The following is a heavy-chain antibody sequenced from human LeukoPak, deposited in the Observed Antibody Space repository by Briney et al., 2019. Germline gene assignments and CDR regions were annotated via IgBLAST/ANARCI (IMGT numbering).Heavy chain of an antibody. CDR2: INNDGST. J-gene: IGHJ3*02. D-gene: IGHD1-26*01. CDR3: ARVGSGSYPDDPFDI. Sequence: PGGSLRLSCVASGFTFGKYWMHWVRQAPGKELVCISRINNDGSTAYADSVAGRFTISRDNARDTLYLQMNSLRAEDTAVYYCARVGSGSYPDDPFDIWGQGTMVTVSS. CDR1: GFTFGKYW. V-gene: IGHV3-74*01.